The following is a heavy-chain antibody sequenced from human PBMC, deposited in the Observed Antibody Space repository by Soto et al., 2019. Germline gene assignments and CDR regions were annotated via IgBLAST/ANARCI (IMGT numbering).Heavy chain of an antibody. CDR1: GFTFSSYS. J-gene: IGHJ5*02. CDR3: ARVAGYSSSWYWFDP. Sequence: GGSLRLSCAASGFTFSSYSMNWVRQAPGKGLEWVSYISSSSSTIYYADSVKGRFTISRDNAKNSLYLQMNSLRDEDTAVYYCARVAGYSSSWYWFDPWGQGTLVTVSS. V-gene: IGHV3-48*02. CDR2: ISSSSSTI. D-gene: IGHD6-13*01.